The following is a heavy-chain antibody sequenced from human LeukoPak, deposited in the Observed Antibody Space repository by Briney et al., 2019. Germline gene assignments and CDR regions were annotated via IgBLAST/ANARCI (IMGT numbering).Heavy chain of an antibody. D-gene: IGHD2-2*01. J-gene: IGHJ6*03. Sequence: SETLSLTCTVSGGSISSYYWSWIRQPAGKGLEWIGRIYTSGSTNYNPSLKSRVTMSVDTSKNQFSLKLSSVTAADTAVYYCARDHVVVVPAANRGGYYYYYYMDVWGKGTTVTVSS. CDR1: GGSISSYY. CDR2: IYTSGST. CDR3: ARDHVVVVPAANRGGYYYYYYMDV. V-gene: IGHV4-4*07.